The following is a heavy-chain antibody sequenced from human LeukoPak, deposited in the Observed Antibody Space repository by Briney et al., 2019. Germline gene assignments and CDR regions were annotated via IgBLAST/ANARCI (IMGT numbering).Heavy chain of an antibody. J-gene: IGHJ3*02. D-gene: IGHD5-12*01. Sequence: GGSLRLSCAASGFTFSDYYMSWIRRAPGKGLEWVSYISSSGSTIYYADSVKGRFTISRDNAKNSLYLQMNSLRAEDTAVYYCRSGPTRSDAFDIWGQGTMVTVSS. CDR3: RSGPTRSDAFDI. V-gene: IGHV3-11*04. CDR2: ISSSGSTI. CDR1: GFTFSDYY.